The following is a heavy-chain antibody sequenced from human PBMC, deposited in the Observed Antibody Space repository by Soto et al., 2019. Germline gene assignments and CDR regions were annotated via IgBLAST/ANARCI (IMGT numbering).Heavy chain of an antibody. CDR3: ARGSLYCSSTSCSSNWFDP. V-gene: IGHV1-3*01. CDR1: GYACSCYA. D-gene: IGHD2-2*01. Sequence: KPVGYACSCYALHWLHQTNGQRLEWMGWINAGNGNTKYSQKFQGRVTITRDTSASTAYMELSSLRSEDTAVYYCARGSLYCSSTSCSSNWFDPWGQRTQVTVSS. CDR2: INAGNGNT. J-gene: IGHJ5*02.